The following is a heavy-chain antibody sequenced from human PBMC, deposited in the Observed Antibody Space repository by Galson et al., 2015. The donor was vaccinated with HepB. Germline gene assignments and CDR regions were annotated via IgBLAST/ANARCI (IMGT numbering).Heavy chain of an antibody. CDR2: ISAYNGNT. Sequence: SCKASGYTFTSYGISWVRQAPGQGLEWMGWISAYNGNTNYAQKLQGRVTMTTDTSTSTAYMELRSLRSDDTAVYYCARLYYGSGSYRGGTDYWGQGTLVTVSS. J-gene: IGHJ4*02. V-gene: IGHV1-18*04. CDR3: ARLYYGSGSYRGGTDY. CDR1: GYTFTSYG. D-gene: IGHD3-10*01.